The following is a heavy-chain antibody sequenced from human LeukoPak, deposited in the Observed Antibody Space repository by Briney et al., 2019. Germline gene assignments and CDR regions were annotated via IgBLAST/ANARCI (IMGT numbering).Heavy chain of an antibody. CDR2: INHNGST. CDR3: ARRAYYYGSGSYGMDV. D-gene: IGHD3-10*01. V-gene: IGHV4-34*01. J-gene: IGHJ6*04. Sequence: SETLSLTCAVYGGSFSGYYWSWIRQPPRKGLEWIGEINHNGSTNYNPSLKSRVTISVDTSKNQFSLKLSSVTAADTAVYYCARRAYYYGSGSYGMDVWGKGTTVTVSS. CDR1: GGSFSGYY.